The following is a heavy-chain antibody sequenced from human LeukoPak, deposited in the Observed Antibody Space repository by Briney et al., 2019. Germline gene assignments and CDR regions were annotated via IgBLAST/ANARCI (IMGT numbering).Heavy chain of an antibody. CDR1: GDSVSSNSAA. V-gene: IGHV6-1*01. J-gene: IGHJ4*02. CDR2: TYYRSKWYN. D-gene: IGHD6-19*01. Sequence: SQTLSLTCAISGDSVSSNSAAWNWIRQSPSRGREWLGRTYYRSKWYNDYAVSVTSRITINPDTSKNQFSLQLKSETPEDTAVYYCVRESQGYTSGWYNGYFDYWGQGTLVTVSS. CDR3: VRESQGYTSGWYNGYFDY.